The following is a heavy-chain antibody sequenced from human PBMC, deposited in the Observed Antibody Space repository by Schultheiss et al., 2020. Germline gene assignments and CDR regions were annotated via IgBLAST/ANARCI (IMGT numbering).Heavy chain of an antibody. J-gene: IGHJ5*02. Sequence: SETLSLTCTVSGGSISSSSYYWGWIRQPPGKGLEWIGSIYYSGSTYYNPSLKSRVTISVDTSKNQFSLKLSSVTAADTAVYYCARAPEYYDFWSGYYKPHWFDPWGEGSL. CDR1: GGSISSSSYY. CDR3: ARAPEYYDFWSGYYKPHWFDP. V-gene: IGHV4-39*01. D-gene: IGHD3-3*01. CDR2: IYYSGST.